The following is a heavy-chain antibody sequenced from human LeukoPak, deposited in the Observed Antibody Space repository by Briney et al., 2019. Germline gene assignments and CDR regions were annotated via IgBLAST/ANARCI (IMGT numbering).Heavy chain of an antibody. Sequence: PGGSLRLSCAASGFTFSSYAMSWVRQAPGKGLEWVSAISGSGGSAYYADSVKGRFTISRDNSQNTLYLQMNSLRAEDTAVYYCAKAYCSSTSCYQGYWGQGTLVIVSS. CDR1: GFTFSSYA. J-gene: IGHJ4*02. CDR2: ISGSGGSA. CDR3: AKAYCSSTSCYQGY. V-gene: IGHV3-23*01. D-gene: IGHD2-2*01.